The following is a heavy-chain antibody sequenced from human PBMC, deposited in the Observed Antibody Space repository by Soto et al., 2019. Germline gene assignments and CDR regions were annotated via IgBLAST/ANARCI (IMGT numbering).Heavy chain of an antibody. J-gene: IGHJ3*02. CDR1: GLSVRNQG. CDR3: AKSPHRSLRPTFDI. Sequence: AGSLGIACAASGLSVRNQGMSWVRQATGKGLEWVSAISGSGGSTYYADSVKGRFTISRDNSKNTLYLQMNSLRAEDTAVYYCAKSPHRSLRPTFDIWVQGTMVTVSS. CDR2: ISGSGGST. V-gene: IGHV3-23*01.